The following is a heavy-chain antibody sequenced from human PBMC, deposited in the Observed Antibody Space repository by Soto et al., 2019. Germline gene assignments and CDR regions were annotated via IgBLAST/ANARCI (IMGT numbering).Heavy chain of an antibody. CDR3: ARHIYSEGSADAFDI. V-gene: IGHV4-39*01. CDR1: GGSISSSSYY. D-gene: IGHD4-4*01. J-gene: IGHJ3*02. Sequence: QLQLQESGPGLVKPSETLSLTCTVSGGSISSSSYYWGWIRQPPGKGLEWIGCIYYSGSTHYNPSRKTRVTISVYTANDQYSLQLGSVPAADTAVYYFARHIYSEGSADAFDIWGQGTMVTVSS. CDR2: IYYSGST.